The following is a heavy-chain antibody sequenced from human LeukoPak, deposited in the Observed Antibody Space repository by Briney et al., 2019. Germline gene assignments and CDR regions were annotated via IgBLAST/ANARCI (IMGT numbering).Heavy chain of an antibody. V-gene: IGHV1-18*01. CDR3: ARDLAVLGVVFTSYMDV. CDR2: ISTYSGNT. J-gene: IGHJ6*03. Sequence: ASVKVSCKASGYAFISHGITWVRQAPGQGHEWMGWISTYSGNTHYAQKFRGRVTLSKDTSTTTAYLELRSLGSDDTAVYYCARDLAVLGVVFTSYMDVWGKGTPVTVSS. CDR1: GYAFISHG. D-gene: IGHD3-3*01.